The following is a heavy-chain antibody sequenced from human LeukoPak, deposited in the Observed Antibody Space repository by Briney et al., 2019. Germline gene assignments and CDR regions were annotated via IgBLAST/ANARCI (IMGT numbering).Heavy chain of an antibody. Sequence: RRCLRLSCAASGFTPSSYWTDCGRQAPGGGLGWVSRINSDGRSTTYTDSVKGRFTISRDNAKSTLYLQMNSLRAEDTAVYYCARLYSSSLGLDYWGQGILLTVSS. CDR2: INSDGRST. D-gene: IGHD6-6*01. CDR1: GFTPSSYW. CDR3: ARLYSSSLGLDY. V-gene: IGHV3-74*01. J-gene: IGHJ4*02.